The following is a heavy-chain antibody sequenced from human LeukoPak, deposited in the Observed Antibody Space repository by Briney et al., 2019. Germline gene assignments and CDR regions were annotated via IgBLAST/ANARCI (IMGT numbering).Heavy chain of an antibody. Sequence: GGSLRLSCAASGFTFGDFAMHWVRQAPGKGLEWVSLISWDGGSTYYADSVKGRFTISRDNSKNSLYLQMNSLRTEDTALYYCAKDSAAAGTFDYWGQGTLVTVSS. CDR1: GFTFGDFA. D-gene: IGHD6-13*01. CDR2: ISWDGGST. V-gene: IGHV3-43*01. J-gene: IGHJ4*02. CDR3: AKDSAAAGTFDY.